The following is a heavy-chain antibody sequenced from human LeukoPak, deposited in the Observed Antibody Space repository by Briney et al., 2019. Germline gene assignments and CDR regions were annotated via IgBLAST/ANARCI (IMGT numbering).Heavy chain of an antibody. J-gene: IGHJ3*02. CDR3: AREYSSGWSAAFDI. Sequence: PSETLSLTRTVSGGSISSYYWSWIRQPDGKGLEWIGRIYTSGSTNYNPSLKSRVTISVDKSKNQFSLKLSSVTAADTAMYYCAREYSSGWSAAFDIWGQGTMVTVSS. D-gene: IGHD6-19*01. CDR2: IYTSGST. CDR1: GGSISSYY. V-gene: IGHV4-4*07.